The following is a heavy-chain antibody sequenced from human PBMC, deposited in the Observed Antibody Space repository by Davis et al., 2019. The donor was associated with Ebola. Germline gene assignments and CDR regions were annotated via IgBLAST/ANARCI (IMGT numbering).Heavy chain of an antibody. CDR1: GFIFRNYA. V-gene: IGHV3-23*01. D-gene: IGHD5-24*01. J-gene: IGHJ5*02. Sequence: PGGSLRLSCSVSGFIFRNYAMAWVRQASGKGLEWVSAIHGNGIGAFYADSVKGRFTISRDNSKNMLYLEMTSVRAEDTAIYYCTKDFTISTWGQGTLVTVSS. CDR2: IHGNGIGA. CDR3: TKDFTIST.